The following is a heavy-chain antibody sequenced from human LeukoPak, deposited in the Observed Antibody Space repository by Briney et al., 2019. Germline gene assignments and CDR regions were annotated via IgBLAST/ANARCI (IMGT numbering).Heavy chain of an antibody. CDR1: GYSFTSFW. CDR2: IYPGDSGT. CDR3: ARGRYSGTYLSYFAY. V-gene: IGHV5-51*01. J-gene: IGHJ4*02. D-gene: IGHD1-26*01. Sequence: GESLKISCKGSGYSFTSFWIAWVRQMPGKGLEWMGIIYPGDSGTRYSPSFEGQVTFSADKSISTAYLKWSSLKASDTAMYYCARGRYSGTYLSYFAYWAQGTLVTVSS.